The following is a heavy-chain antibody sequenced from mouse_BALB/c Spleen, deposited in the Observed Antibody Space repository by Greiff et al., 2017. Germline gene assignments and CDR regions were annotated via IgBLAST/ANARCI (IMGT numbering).Heavy chain of an antibody. CDR3: ARSYYRYDGFAY. J-gene: IGHJ3*01. CDR2: ISSGSSTI. CDR1: GFTFSSFG. D-gene: IGHD2-14*01. V-gene: IGHV5-17*02. Sequence: EGKLVESGGGLVQPGGSRKLSCAASGFTFSSFGMHWVRQAPEKGLEWVAYISSGSSTIYYADTVKGRFTISRDNPKNTLFLQMTSLRSEDTAMYYCARSYYRYDGFAYWGQGTLVTVSA.